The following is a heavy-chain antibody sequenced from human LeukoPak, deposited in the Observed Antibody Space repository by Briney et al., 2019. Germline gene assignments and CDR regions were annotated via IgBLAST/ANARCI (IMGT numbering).Heavy chain of an antibody. V-gene: IGHV4-38-2*02. CDR3: ARTGKVDNSPVDY. Sequence: PSETLSLTCTVSGYSISSGYFWGWIRQPPGKGLEWIASIYHSGSTYYSPSLQSRVTVSVDTSKNQFSLKLSSVTAADTAVYYCARTGKVDNSPVDYWGRGTLVTVSS. CDR1: GYSISSGYF. J-gene: IGHJ4*02. D-gene: IGHD1-20*01. CDR2: IYHSGST.